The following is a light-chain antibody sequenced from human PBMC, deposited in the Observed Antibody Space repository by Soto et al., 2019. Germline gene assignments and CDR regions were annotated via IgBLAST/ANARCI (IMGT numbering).Light chain of an antibody. CDR3: GTWDSSLSAAV. CDR2: DNN. CDR1: SSNIGNNY. J-gene: IGLJ7*01. Sequence: QSVLTQPPSVSAAPGQKVTISRSGSSSNIGNNYVSWYQQLPGTAPKLLIYDNNKRPSGIPDRFSDSKSGTSATLGITGLQTGDEADYYCGTWDSSLSAAVFGGGTQLTVL. V-gene: IGLV1-51*01.